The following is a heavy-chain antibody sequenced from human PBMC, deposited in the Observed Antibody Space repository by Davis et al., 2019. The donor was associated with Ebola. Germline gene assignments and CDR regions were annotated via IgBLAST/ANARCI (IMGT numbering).Heavy chain of an antibody. V-gene: IGHV1-18*04. CDR1: AYTFISYI. J-gene: IGHJ5*02. D-gene: IGHD5/OR15-5a*01. CDR3: AKVSIVAPYNFDP. Sequence: ASVMDSCKASAYTFISYITIWVRQAPGQGLEWMGWISAYNGNTKYAQKLQDRVTMTTDTSTGTAYMELRSLRSDDTAVYYCAKVSIVAPYNFDPWGQGTLVTVSS. CDR2: ISAYNGNT.